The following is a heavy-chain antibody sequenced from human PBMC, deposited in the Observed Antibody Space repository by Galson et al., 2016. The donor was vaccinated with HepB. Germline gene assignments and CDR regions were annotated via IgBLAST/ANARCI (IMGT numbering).Heavy chain of an antibody. CDR1: GFNFNTFW. D-gene: IGHD5-12*01. CDR2: IDTDGRIT. V-gene: IGHV3-74*01. Sequence: SLRLSCAASGFNFNTFWMRWVRQVPGNGLVWDSRIDTDGRITNYADSVRGRFTISRDNTKNTLFLQMNSLRAEDMAVYYCARDLGGYGGYWGQGTLVTVSS. CDR3: ARDLGGYGGY. J-gene: IGHJ4*02.